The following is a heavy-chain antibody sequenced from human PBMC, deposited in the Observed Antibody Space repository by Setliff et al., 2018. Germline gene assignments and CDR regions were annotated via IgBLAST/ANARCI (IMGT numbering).Heavy chain of an antibody. CDR3: ARDTRVRDSSSVPSDTFDI. CDR2: INYSCNS. Sequence: SETLSLTCSVSGGSISTYYWNWIRKPQGKGLEWIGNINYSCNSNYSPSLKSRVTIAVDTPKNQFSLKLSSVTAADTAVYYCARDTRVRDSSSVPSDTFDIWGRGTMVTVSS. D-gene: IGHD2-15*01. J-gene: IGHJ3*02. V-gene: IGHV4-59*01. CDR1: GGSISTYY.